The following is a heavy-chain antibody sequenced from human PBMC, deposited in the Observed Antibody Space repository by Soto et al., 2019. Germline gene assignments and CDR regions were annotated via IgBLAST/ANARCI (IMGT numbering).Heavy chain of an antibody. D-gene: IGHD4-17*01. J-gene: IGHJ4*02. V-gene: IGHV3-21*01. Sequence: GGSLRLSCAASGFTFSSYSMNWVRQAPGKGLEWVSSISSSSSYIYYADSVKGRFTISRDNAKNSLYLQMNSLRAEDTAVHYCARDIRLDYGDHPPYFDYWGQGTLVTVSS. CDR3: ARDIRLDYGDHPPYFDY. CDR1: GFTFSSYS. CDR2: ISSSSSYI.